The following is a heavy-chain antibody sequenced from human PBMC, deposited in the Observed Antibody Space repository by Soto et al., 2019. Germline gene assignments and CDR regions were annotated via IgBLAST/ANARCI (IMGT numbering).Heavy chain of an antibody. Sequence: ASVKVSCKASGYTFTSYGISWVRQAPGQGLEWMGWISAYNGNTNYAQKLQGRVTMTTDTSTSTAYMELRSLRSDDTAVYYCARDPDVDTAMGFFDYWGQGTLVTVSS. J-gene: IGHJ4*02. CDR2: ISAYNGNT. V-gene: IGHV1-18*01. CDR1: GYTFTSYG. D-gene: IGHD5-18*01. CDR3: ARDPDVDTAMGFFDY.